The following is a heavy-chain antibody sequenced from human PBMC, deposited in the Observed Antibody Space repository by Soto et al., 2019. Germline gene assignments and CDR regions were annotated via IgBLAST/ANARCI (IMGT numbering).Heavy chain of an antibody. D-gene: IGHD1-26*01. Sequence: ASVKVSCKASGYSFTSLDINWVRQTAGQGLEWMGWMQPSTGRTGYAQKFQGRVTMTRDTSINTAYMELTTLTSDDTAFYYCARGVSAGVDYWGQGTLVTVSA. V-gene: IGHV1-8*01. CDR1: GYSFTSLD. CDR2: MQPSTGRT. J-gene: IGHJ4*02. CDR3: ARGVSAGVDY.